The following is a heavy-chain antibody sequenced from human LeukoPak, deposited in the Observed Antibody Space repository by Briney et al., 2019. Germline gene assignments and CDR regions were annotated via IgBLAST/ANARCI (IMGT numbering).Heavy chain of an antibody. Sequence: SVKVSCKASGGTFSSYAISWVRQAPGQGLEWMGRIIPILGIANYAQKFQGRVTITADKSTSTAYMELSSLRSEDTAVYYCARDRTIYYGSGTLWYGMDVWGQGTTVTVSS. CDR1: GGTFSSYA. CDR3: ARDRTIYYGSGTLWYGMDV. V-gene: IGHV1-69*04. D-gene: IGHD3-10*01. J-gene: IGHJ6*02. CDR2: IIPILGIA.